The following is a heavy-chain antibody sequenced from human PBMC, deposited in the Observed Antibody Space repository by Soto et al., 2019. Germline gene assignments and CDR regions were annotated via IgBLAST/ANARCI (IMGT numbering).Heavy chain of an antibody. J-gene: IGHJ3*02. V-gene: IGHV4-39*01. CDR3: ASPQQWLALYALDI. Sequence: SETLSLTCTVSSGSISSSSYYWGWIRQPPGKGLEWIGSIYYSGSTYYNPSLKSRVTISVDTSKNQFSLKLSSVTAADTAVYYCASPQQWLALYALDISGQGTMVTVSS. CDR1: SGSISSSSYY. D-gene: IGHD6-19*01. CDR2: IYYSGST.